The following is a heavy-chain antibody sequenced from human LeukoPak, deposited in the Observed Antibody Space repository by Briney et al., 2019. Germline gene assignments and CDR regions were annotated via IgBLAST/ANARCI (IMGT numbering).Heavy chain of an antibody. D-gene: IGHD1-1*01. CDR3: ARDHNSYDGGYYYYMDV. V-gene: IGHV3-21*01. Sequence: GPSLRLSCAASGLTFSSYSMNWGRQPPGKGMEWVSSISSSSSNIYYADSVKGRFTISRDNAKNPLYLQMNSLRAEDTAVYYCARDHNSYDGGYYYYMDVWGKGTTVTVSS. CDR1: GLTFSSYS. CDR2: ISSSSSNI. J-gene: IGHJ6*03.